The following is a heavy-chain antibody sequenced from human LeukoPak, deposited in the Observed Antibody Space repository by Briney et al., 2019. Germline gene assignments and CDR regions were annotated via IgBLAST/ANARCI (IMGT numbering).Heavy chain of an antibody. V-gene: IGHV3-23*01. CDR3: AKEGVESSGWYVYYYYMDV. CDR2: ISGSGGST. J-gene: IGHJ6*03. CDR1: GFTFSSYG. Sequence: GGTLRLSCAASGFTFSSYGMSWVRQAPGKGLEWVSAISGSGGSTYYADSEKGRFTISRDNSKNTLYLQMNSLRAEDTAVYYCAKEGVESSGWYVYYYYMDVWGKGTTVTISS. D-gene: IGHD6-19*01.